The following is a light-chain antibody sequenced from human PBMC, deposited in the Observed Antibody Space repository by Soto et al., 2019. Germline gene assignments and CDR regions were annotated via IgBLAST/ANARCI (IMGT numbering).Light chain of an antibody. CDR3: CSFTTSSIYV. J-gene: IGLJ1*01. V-gene: IGLV2-14*01. Sequence: SVLTQPASVSESPGQSITISCTGTSSDIGAYNYVSWYQHHPGQAPKIIIYDVTNRPSGTSSRFSASKSGNTASLTISGLQAEDEADYYCCSFTTSSIYVFGTGTKVTVL. CDR2: DVT. CDR1: SSDIGAYNY.